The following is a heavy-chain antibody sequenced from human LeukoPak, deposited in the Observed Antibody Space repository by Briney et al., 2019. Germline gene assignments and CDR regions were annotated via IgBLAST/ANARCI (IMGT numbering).Heavy chain of an antibody. J-gene: IGHJ5*02. CDR3: ARDRAATQDWVEFDP. Sequence: PGGSLRLSCAVSGFIVSYYYMNWVRQAPGKGLEWVSLIRGSGETFYADSVKGRFTISRDDSKNTVYLQMNSLRVEDTAEYFCARDRAATQDWVEFDPWGQGTLVTVCS. CDR2: IRGSGET. V-gene: IGHV3-66*03. CDR1: GFIVSYYY. D-gene: IGHD3/OR15-3a*01.